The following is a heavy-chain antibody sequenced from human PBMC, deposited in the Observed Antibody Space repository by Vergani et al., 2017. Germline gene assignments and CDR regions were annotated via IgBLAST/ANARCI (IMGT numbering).Heavy chain of an antibody. CDR3: ARGDSSVVVLFGELSRYNWFDP. D-gene: IGHD3-10*02. Sequence: QVQLQESGPGLVKPSGTLSLTCAVSGGSISSSNWWSWVRQPPGKGLEWIGEINHSGSTNYNPSLKSRVTISVDTSKNQFSLKLSSVTAADTAVYYCARGDSSVVVLFGELSRYNWFDPWGQGTLVTVSS. V-gene: IGHV4-4*02. CDR1: GGSISSSNW. J-gene: IGHJ5*02. CDR2: INHSGST.